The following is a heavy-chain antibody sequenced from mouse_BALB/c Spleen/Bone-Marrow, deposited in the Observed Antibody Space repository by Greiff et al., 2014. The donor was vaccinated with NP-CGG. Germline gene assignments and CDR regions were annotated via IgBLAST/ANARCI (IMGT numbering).Heavy chain of an antibody. CDR2: IWAGGST. CDR1: GFSLTSYG. Sequence: VKLMESGPGLVAPSQSLSITCTVSGFSLTSYGVHWVRQPPGKGLEWLGVIWAGGSTNYNSALMSRLSISKDNSKIQVFLKMNSLQTDDTAMCYGARERGPPYWGQGTLVTVSA. J-gene: IGHJ3*01. V-gene: IGHV2-9*02. CDR3: ARERGPPY.